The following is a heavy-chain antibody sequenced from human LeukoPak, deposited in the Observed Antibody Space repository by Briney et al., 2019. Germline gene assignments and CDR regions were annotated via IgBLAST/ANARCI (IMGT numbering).Heavy chain of an antibody. CDR1: GGSISSYY. CDR2: IYYSGGT. Sequence: SETLSLTCTVSGGSISSYYWSWIRQPPGKGLEWIGYIYYSGGTNYNPSLKSRVTISVDTSKNQFSLKLSSVTAADTAVYYCARDQLGGYYYDYWGQGTLVTVSS. CDR3: ARDQLGGYYYDY. D-gene: IGHD3-22*01. J-gene: IGHJ4*02. V-gene: IGHV4-59*01.